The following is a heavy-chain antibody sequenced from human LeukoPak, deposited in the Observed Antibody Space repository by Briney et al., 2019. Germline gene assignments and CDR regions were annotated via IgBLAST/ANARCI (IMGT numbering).Heavy chain of an antibody. J-gene: IGHJ5*02. Sequence: SETLSLTCAIYGGSFSGYYWSWIRQPPGKGLEWIGEINHSGSTNYNPSLKSRVTISVDTSKNQFSLKLSSVTAADTAVYYCARYRSSLHNWIDPWGQGTLVTVSS. CDR1: GGSFSGYY. D-gene: IGHD2-15*01. CDR3: ARYRSSLHNWIDP. CDR2: INHSGST. V-gene: IGHV4-34*01.